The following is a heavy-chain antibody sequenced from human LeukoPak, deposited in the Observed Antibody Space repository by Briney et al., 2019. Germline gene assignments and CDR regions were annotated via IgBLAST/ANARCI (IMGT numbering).Heavy chain of an antibody. D-gene: IGHD3-10*01. CDR3: ARRSHGDRFYFDL. Sequence: PSETLSLTCTVSGGSISSSSYYWGWIRQPPGKGLEWVGSIYYSGSTYYNPSLKSRLTISVDTSKNQFSLKLSSVTAADTAVYYCARRSHGDRFYFDLWGRGTLVTVSS. CDR2: IYYSGST. J-gene: IGHJ2*01. CDR1: GGSISSSSYY. V-gene: IGHV4-39*07.